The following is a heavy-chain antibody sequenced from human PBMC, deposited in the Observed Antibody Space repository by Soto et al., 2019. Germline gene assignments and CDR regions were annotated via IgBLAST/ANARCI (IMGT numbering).Heavy chain of an antibody. V-gene: IGHV4-31*03. CDR3: ARDPGYCSGGSCYKYAFDI. CDR1: GGSISSGGYY. CDR2: IYYSGST. D-gene: IGHD2-15*01. Sequence: QVQLQESGPGLVKPSQTLSLTCTVSGGSISSGGYYWSWIRQHPGKGLEWIGYIYYSGSTYYNPSLKSRVTISIETSKNQVSLKLSSVTAADTAVYYCARDPGYCSGGSCYKYAFDIWGQGTMVTVSS. J-gene: IGHJ3*02.